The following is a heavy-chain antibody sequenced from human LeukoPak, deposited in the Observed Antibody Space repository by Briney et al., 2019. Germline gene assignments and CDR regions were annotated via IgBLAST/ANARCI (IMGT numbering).Heavy chain of an antibody. D-gene: IGHD6-19*01. CDR2: IQYDGSNK. J-gene: IGHJ4*02. V-gene: IGHV3-30*02. Sequence: GGSLRLSCAASGFTFSSNGMHWVRQAPGKGLEWVAFIQYDGSNKYYADSVKGRFTISRDNSKNTLFLQMNSLRAEDTAVYFCAKNILRIAVAQAGYWGQGTLVTVSS. CDR1: GFTFSSNG. CDR3: AKNILRIAVAQAGY.